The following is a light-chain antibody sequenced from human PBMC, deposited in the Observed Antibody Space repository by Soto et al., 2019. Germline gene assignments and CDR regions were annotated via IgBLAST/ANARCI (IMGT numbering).Light chain of an antibody. CDR2: DVS. J-gene: IGKJ5*01. CDR1: QGVTTN. V-gene: IGKV3-15*01. CDR3: QQYNNWPFS. Sequence: SPGTLSVSPGERATLSCRAGQGVTTNFAWYQQKSGQSPRLLIYDVSIRATGVPARFSGTGSETDFTLTISGLQSEDSAVYFCQQYNNWPFSFGQGTRLEIK.